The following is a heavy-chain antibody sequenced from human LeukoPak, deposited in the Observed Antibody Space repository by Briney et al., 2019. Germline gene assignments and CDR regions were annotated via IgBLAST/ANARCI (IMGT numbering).Heavy chain of an antibody. Sequence: ASMKVSCKASGYTFSGYGITWVRQAPGQGLEWMGWITAYDGNTNFAQNFQARVTMTTDTSTNTAYMELRSLRSDDTAVYYCARQSFIAGDNWNYVLNGDDALDIWGQGTMVTVSS. D-gene: IGHD1-7*01. J-gene: IGHJ3*02. CDR2: ITAYDGNT. V-gene: IGHV1-18*01. CDR3: ARQSFIAGDNWNYVLNGDDALDI. CDR1: GYTFSGYG.